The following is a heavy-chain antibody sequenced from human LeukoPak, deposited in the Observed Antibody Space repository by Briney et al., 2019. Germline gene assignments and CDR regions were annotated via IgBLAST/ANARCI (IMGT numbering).Heavy chain of an antibody. D-gene: IGHD3-22*01. CDR1: GGTFSSYA. V-gene: IGHV1-69*05. J-gene: IGHJ3*02. Sequence: SVKVSCKASGGTFSSYAISWVRQAPGQGLEWMGGIIPIFGTANYAQKFQGRVTMTRDTSISTAYMELSRLRSDDTAVYYCARDRFNYYDSSRSPFDIWGQGTMVTVSS. CDR2: IIPIFGTA. CDR3: ARDRFNYYDSSRSPFDI.